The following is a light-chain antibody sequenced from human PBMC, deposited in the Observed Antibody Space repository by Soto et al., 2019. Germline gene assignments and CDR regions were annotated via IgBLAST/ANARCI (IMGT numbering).Light chain of an antibody. CDR2: DVS. CDR3: SSYTSSSTYV. J-gene: IGLJ1*01. Sequence: QSALTQPASVSGSPGQSITISCTGTSSDVGDYNYVSWYQQHPGKAPKLMIFDVSNRPSGVSNRFSGSKSGNTASLTISGLQAEYEAEYYCSSYTSSSTYVFGTGPKLTVL. CDR1: SSDVGDYNY. V-gene: IGLV2-14*01.